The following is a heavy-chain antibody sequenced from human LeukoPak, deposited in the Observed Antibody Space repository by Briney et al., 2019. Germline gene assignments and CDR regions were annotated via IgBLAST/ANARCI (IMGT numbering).Heavy chain of an antibody. CDR2: LSAYNGNT. J-gene: IGHJ3*02. D-gene: IGHD6-19*01. V-gene: IGHV1-18*01. CDR1: GYTFTSYG. CDR3: ARVGSSGWLKIRIGTFDI. Sequence: ASVKVSCKASGYTFTSYGISWVRQAPGQGPEWMGWLSAYNGNTNYAQKLQGRVTMTTDTSTSTAYMELRSLRSDDTAVYYCARVGSSGWLKIRIGTFDIWGQGTMVTVSS.